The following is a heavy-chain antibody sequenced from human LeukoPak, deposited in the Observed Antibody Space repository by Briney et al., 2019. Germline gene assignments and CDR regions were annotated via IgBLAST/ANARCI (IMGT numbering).Heavy chain of an antibody. V-gene: IGHV3-30-3*01. CDR3: ARGSREWLLLDY. CDR1: GFTFSSYA. Sequence: GGSLRLSCTVSGFTFSSYAMSWVRQAPGKGLEWVAVISYDGSNKYYADSVKGRFTISRDNSKNTLYLQMNSLRAEDTAMFYCARGSREWLLLDYWGQGTLVTVSS. D-gene: IGHD3-3*01. CDR2: ISYDGSNK. J-gene: IGHJ4*02.